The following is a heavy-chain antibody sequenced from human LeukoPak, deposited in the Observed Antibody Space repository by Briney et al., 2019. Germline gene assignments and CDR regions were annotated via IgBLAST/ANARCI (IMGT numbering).Heavy chain of an antibody. V-gene: IGHV3-48*01. CDR3: ARDPLSSSSFDL. Sequence: GGSLRLSCAASGFTFSSYGMTWVRQAPGKGLEWVSYISSRSATIYYADSVKGRFTISRDNAKNSLYLQMNSLRAEDTAVYYCARDPLSSSSFDLWGQGTLVTVSS. CDR2: ISSRSATI. J-gene: IGHJ4*02. CDR1: GFTFSSYG. D-gene: IGHD6-13*01.